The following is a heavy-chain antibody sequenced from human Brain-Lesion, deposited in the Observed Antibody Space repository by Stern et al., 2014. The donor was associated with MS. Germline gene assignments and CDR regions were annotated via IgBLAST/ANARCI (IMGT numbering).Heavy chain of an antibody. V-gene: IGHV4-39*01. CDR1: GGSVSSTSYA. J-gene: IGHJ5*02. CDR2: IYYSGNT. Sequence: QLQLQESGPGLVKPSETLSLTCTVAGGSVSSTSYAWAWIRQPPGKGLEWIGTIYYSGNTYYSPSLQSRLTISLDTSKNQFSRQLRSVTAADTAVYYCAGEEDIRYCSGGSCTGNWFDPWGQGTLVTVSS. CDR3: AGEEDIRYCSGGSCTGNWFDP. D-gene: IGHD2-15*01.